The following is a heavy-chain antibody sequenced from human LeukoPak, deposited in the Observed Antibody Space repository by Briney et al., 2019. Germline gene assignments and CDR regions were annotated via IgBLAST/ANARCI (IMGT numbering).Heavy chain of an antibody. J-gene: IGHJ6*02. CDR2: IYPGDSDT. CDR3: ARRETTVTRYYYGLDV. V-gene: IGHV5-51*01. Sequence: GESLKISCKGSGYSFTSYWIGWVRQMPGKGLEWMGIIYPGDSDTRYSPSFQGQVTISADKSTSTAYLQWSSLKASGTAMYFCARRETTVTRYYYGLDVWGQGTTVTVSS. D-gene: IGHD4-11*01. CDR1: GYSFTSYW.